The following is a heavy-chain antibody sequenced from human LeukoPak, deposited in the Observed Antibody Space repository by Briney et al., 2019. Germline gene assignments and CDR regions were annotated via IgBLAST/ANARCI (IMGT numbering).Heavy chain of an antibody. CDR3: AYGYKLGNFDH. D-gene: IGHD5-18*01. CDR2: INHSGST. J-gene: IGHJ4*02. V-gene: IGHV4-34*01. CDR1: GGSFSGYY. Sequence: SETLSLTCAVYGGSFSGYYWSWIRQPPGKGLEWIGEINHSGSTNYNPSLKSRVTISVDTSKNQFSLKLSSVTAADTAVYYCAYGYKLGNFDHWGQGTLVTVSS.